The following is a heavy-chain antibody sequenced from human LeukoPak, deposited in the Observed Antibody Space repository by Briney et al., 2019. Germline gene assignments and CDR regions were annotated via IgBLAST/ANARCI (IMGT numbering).Heavy chain of an antibody. CDR1: GGSISSGGYS. J-gene: IGHJ4*02. CDR3: ARGGELELFNLDY. V-gene: IGHV4-30-4*07. Sequence: PSETLSLTCAVSGGSISSGGYSWSWIRQPPGKGLEWIGYIYYSGSTYYNPSLKSRVTISVDTSKNQFSLKLSSVTAADTAVYYCARGGELELFNLDYWGQGTLVTVSS. D-gene: IGHD1-7*01. CDR2: IYYSGST.